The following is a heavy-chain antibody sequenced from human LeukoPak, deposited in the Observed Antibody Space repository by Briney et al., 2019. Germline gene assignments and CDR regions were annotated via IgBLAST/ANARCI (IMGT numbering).Heavy chain of an antibody. D-gene: IGHD1-26*01. CDR1: GFTVSGNY. V-gene: IGHV3-53*01. CDR2: IYSGGTT. Sequence: GGSLRLSCAVSGFTVSGNYMSWVRQAPGKGLEWVSLIYSGGTTYYADSVKGRFTISRDNSKNTLYLQMNSLGPEDTAVYYCARDPYSGNYGNYYYYYMDVWGKGTTVTISS. J-gene: IGHJ6*03. CDR3: ARDPYSGNYGNYYYYYMDV.